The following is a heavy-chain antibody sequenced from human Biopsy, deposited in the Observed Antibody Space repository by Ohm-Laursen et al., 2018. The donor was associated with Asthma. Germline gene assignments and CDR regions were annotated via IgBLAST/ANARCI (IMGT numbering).Heavy chain of an antibody. D-gene: IGHD4-23*01. CDR1: GGSISSFY. V-gene: IGHV4-59*01. CDR2: VYWTGST. J-gene: IGHJ1*01. CDR3: ARGVVYGGDSYAEYFQH. Sequence: TLSLTCSVYGGSISSFYWSWIRQSPEKGLEWMGYVYWTGSTNYNPSLKSRVTMSLDTSKNQFFLRLSSVTAADTAVYYCARGVVYGGDSYAEYFQHWGQGTLVTVSS.